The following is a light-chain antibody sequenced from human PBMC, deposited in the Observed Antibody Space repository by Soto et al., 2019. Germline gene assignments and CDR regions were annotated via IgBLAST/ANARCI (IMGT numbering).Light chain of an antibody. V-gene: IGLV1-40*01. Sequence: QSVLTQPPSVSGAPGQRVTISCTGSSSNIGAGYDVHWYQQLPGTAPKLLIYGNSNRPSGVPDRFSGSKSGTSASLALTGLQAEDEADYYCQSYDSRLSGSGFGGGTKLTVL. J-gene: IGLJ2*01. CDR2: GNS. CDR1: SSNIGAGYD. CDR3: QSYDSRLSGSG.